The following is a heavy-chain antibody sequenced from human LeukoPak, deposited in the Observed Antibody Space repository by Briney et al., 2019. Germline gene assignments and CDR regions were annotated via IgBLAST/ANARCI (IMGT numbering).Heavy chain of an antibody. CDR3: AGDRRSSYYFDY. CDR1: GFTFSSYA. Sequence: GRSLRLSCAASGFTFSSYAMHWVRQAPGKGLGWVAVISYDGSNKYYADSVKGRFTISRDNSKNTLYLQMNSLRAEDTAVYYCAGDRRSSYYFDYWGQGTLVTVSS. J-gene: IGHJ4*02. V-gene: IGHV3-30-3*01. CDR2: ISYDGSNK. D-gene: IGHD6-6*01.